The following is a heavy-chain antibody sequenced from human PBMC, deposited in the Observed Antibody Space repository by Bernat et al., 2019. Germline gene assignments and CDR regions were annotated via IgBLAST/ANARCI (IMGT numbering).Heavy chain of an antibody. J-gene: IGHJ3*02. V-gene: IGHV3-23*01. CDR1: GFTFSSYA. CDR3: ARVYNAHGSLHDAFDI. CDR2: ISGSGGST. D-gene: IGHD1-1*01. Sequence: EVQLLESGGGLVQPGGSLRLSCAASGFTFSSYAMSWVRQAPGKGLEWVSVISGSGGSTYYADSVKGRFTVSRDNSKNTLFVQMNSLRAEDTAVYYCARVYNAHGSLHDAFDIWGQGTMVTVSS.